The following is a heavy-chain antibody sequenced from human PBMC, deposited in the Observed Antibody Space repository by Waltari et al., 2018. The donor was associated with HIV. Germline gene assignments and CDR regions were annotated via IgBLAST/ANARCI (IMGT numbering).Heavy chain of an antibody. Sequence: QVHLVESGGGVVQPGRSLRLSCAAPGYTFSSYAMHWVRQAPGKGLEWVAVISYHGDDKYYADSVKGRFTISRDNSKNTLYLQMNSLRAEDTAVYYCAKGASGWSPGYWGQGTLVTVSS. CDR1: GYTFSSYA. CDR3: AKGASGWSPGY. V-gene: IGHV3-30*18. D-gene: IGHD6-19*01. CDR2: ISYHGDDK. J-gene: IGHJ4*02.